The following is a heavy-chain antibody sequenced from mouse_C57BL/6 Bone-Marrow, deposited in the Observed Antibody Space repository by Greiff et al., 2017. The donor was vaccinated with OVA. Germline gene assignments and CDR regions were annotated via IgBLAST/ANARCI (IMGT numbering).Heavy chain of an antibody. J-gene: IGHJ4*01. CDR3: ARGTHYYGSSSDYAMDY. Sequence: VQLQQSGPELVKPGASVKIPCKASGYTFTDYNMDWVKQSHGKSLEWIGDINPNNGGTIYNQKFKGKATLTVDKSSSTAYMELRSLTSEDTAVYYCARGTHYYGSSSDYAMDYWGQGTSVTVSS. CDR2: INPNNGGT. CDR1: GYTFTDYN. V-gene: IGHV1-18*01. D-gene: IGHD1-1*01.